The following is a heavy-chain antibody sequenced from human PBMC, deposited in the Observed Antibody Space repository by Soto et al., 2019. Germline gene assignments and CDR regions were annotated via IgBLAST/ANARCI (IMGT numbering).Heavy chain of an antibody. Sequence: EVHLVESGGGLVQPGGSLRLSCETSGFSFSGSWMTWVRQAPGRGLEWLAKISPDGSGEFYVDSVKGRFTISRDNARSSLFFQMHSLRDEDTAVYFCARERSFGLDYWGQGTLVTVSS. J-gene: IGHJ4*02. D-gene: IGHD3-10*01. CDR3: ARERSFGLDY. CDR1: GFSFSGSW. CDR2: ISPDGSGE. V-gene: IGHV3-7*04.